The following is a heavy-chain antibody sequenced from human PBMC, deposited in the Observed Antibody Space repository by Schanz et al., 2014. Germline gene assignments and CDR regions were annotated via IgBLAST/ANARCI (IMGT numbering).Heavy chain of an antibody. CDR2: LRSDGSRR. CDR1: GYSFSDYD. V-gene: IGHV3-30*02. J-gene: IGHJ4*02. CDR3: AKDPPRGVRTPIKPTLDY. D-gene: IGHD3-10*01. Sequence: QLVESGGGVVQPGGSLRLSCVGSGYSFSDYDMYWIRQAPGKGLEWLAFLRSDGSRRDYADSVKGRFTISRDNSRNTLSLQMSSLRPEDTAVYYCAKDPPRGVRTPIKPTLDYWGQGTRVTVS.